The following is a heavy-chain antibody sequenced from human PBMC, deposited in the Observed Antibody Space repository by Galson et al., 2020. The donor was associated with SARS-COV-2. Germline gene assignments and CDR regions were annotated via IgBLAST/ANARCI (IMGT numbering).Heavy chain of an antibody. CDR3: AWRFGGADGDFDY. Sequence: METGGSLRLSCAASGFTVSSNYMSWVRQAPGKGLEWVSVIYSGGSTYYADSVKGRFTISRDNSKNTLYLQMNSLRAEDTAVYYCAWRFGGADGDFDYWGQGTLVTVSS. V-gene: IGHV3-53*01. D-gene: IGHD3-10*01. CDR1: GFTVSSNY. CDR2: IYSGGST. J-gene: IGHJ4*02.